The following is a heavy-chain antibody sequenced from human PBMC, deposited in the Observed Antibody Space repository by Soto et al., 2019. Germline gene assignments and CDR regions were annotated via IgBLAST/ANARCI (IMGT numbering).Heavy chain of an antibody. CDR3: ALGGSYSTQSPFDY. J-gene: IGHJ4*02. CDR1: GFTFDDYA. V-gene: IGHV3-9*01. CDR2: ISWNSGSI. Sequence: PGGSLRLSCAASGFTFDDYAMHWVRQAPGKGLEWVSGISWNSGSIGYADSVKGRFTISRGNAKNSLYLQMNSLRAEDTALYYCALGGSYSTQSPFDYRGQGTLVTVSS. D-gene: IGHD1-26*01.